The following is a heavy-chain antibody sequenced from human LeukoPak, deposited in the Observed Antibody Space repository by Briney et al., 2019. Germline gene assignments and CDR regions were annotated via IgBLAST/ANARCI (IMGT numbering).Heavy chain of an antibody. V-gene: IGHV4-39*07. CDR3: ARDSSGTLSGGGWFDP. D-gene: IGHD6-19*01. J-gene: IGHJ5*02. Sequence: SETLSLTCTVSGGSISSSGYYWGWIRQPPGKCLEWIGSIHYSGSTHYIPSLKSRLTISADTSKNQFSLNLTSVTAADTAVYYCARDSSGTLSGGGWFDPWGRGTLVTVSS. CDR2: IHYSGST. CDR1: GGSISSSGYY.